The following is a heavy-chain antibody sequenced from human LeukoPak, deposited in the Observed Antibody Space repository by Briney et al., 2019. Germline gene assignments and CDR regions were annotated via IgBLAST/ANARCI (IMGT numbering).Heavy chain of an antibody. CDR2: IYPDDSNT. CDR3: ALQPGYCSNSICSHFDF. D-gene: IGHD2-2*01. V-gene: IGHV5-51*01. CDR1: GHRFSSYW. J-gene: IGHJ4*02. Sequence: GESLKISCKGSGHRFSSYWIVWVRQMPGKGLEWMGIIYPDDSNTRYSPSFQGQVTISADKSINTAYLQWSSLKASDTAMYYCALQPGYCSNSICSHFDFWGQGTLVTVSS.